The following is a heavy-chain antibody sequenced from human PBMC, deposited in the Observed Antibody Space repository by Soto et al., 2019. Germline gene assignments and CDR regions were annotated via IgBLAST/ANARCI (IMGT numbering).Heavy chain of an antibody. CDR2: ISGSGGST. D-gene: IGHD2-21*02. CDR1: GFTFSSYA. V-gene: IGHV3-23*01. Sequence: GGSRRLSCAASGFTFSSYAMSWVRQAPGKGLEWVSAISGSGGSTYYADSVKGRFTISRDNAKNSLYLQMNSLRAEDAALYYCARDPSQAYCGGDCYDDAFDIWGQGTMVTVSS. J-gene: IGHJ3*02. CDR3: ARDPSQAYCGGDCYDDAFDI.